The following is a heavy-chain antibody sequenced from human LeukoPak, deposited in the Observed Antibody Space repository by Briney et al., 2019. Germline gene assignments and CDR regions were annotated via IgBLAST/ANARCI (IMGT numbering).Heavy chain of an antibody. CDR1: GYTFTSYA. J-gene: IGHJ3*02. CDR2: INPNSGGT. V-gene: IGHV1-2*02. D-gene: IGHD1-26*01. CDR3: AKWDLVENAFDI. Sequence: ASVKVSCKASGYTFTSYAMNWVRQAPGQGLEWMGWINPNSGGTNYAQKFQGRVTMTRDTSISTAYMELSRLRSDDTAVYYCAKWDLVENAFDIWGQGTLVTVSS.